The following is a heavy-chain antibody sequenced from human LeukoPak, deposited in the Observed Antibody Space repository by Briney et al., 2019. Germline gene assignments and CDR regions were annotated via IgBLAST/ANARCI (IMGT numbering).Heavy chain of an antibody. CDR2: ITRGGSS. CDR3: GRAVLNNWFDP. V-gene: IGHV4-34*01. D-gene: IGHD2-8*01. Sequence: PSETLSLTCAVYGGAVSGYDLNWIRQPPGKGLEWIGEITRGGSSNYNPSLKSRVTISVDTSKNQFSLKLSSVTAADTAVYYCGRAVLNNWFDPWGQGTLVTVSS. CDR1: GGAVSGYD. J-gene: IGHJ5*02.